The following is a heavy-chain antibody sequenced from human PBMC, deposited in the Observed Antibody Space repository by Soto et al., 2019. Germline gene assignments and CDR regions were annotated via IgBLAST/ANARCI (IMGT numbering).Heavy chain of an antibody. V-gene: IGHV1-8*01. Sequence: GASVKVSCKASGYTFNTYDIYWMRQATGQGLEWMGWMNPYNGNTGYAQKFQGRVTVTRNTSISTVYMELSGLRPDDMAVYYCARRKERSGPHYFDYWGQGSQVTVSS. CDR1: GYTFNTYD. D-gene: IGHD6-25*01. J-gene: IGHJ4*02. CDR3: ARRKERSGPHYFDY. CDR2: MNPYNGNT.